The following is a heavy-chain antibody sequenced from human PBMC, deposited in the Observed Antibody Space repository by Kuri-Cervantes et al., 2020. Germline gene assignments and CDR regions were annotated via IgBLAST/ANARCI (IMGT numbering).Heavy chain of an antibody. CDR1: GGSVSSRYY. CDR3: ARAGNPAGQYYFDS. V-gene: IGHV4-59*02. D-gene: IGHD1-14*01. J-gene: IGHJ4*02. CDR2: ISYSGST. Sequence: SETLSLTCTVSGGSVSSRYYWSWIRQPPGKGLEWIGYISYSGSTKYNPSLASRVTISVETSKNQFSLKVTSVTAADTAVYYCARAGNPAGQYYFDSWGQGTLVTVSS.